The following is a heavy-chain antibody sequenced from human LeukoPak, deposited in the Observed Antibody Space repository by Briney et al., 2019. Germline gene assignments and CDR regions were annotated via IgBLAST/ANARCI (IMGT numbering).Heavy chain of an antibody. Sequence: SETLSLTCTVSGGSISSYYWSWIRQPAGKGLEWMRRIYTSGSTNYNPSLKSRVTMSVDTSKNQFSLKLSSVTAADTAVYYSAREDGEDGYSYYFDYWGQGTLVTVSS. CDR3: AREDGEDGYSYYFDY. J-gene: IGHJ4*02. V-gene: IGHV4-4*07. CDR1: GGSISSYY. D-gene: IGHD5-24*01. CDR2: IYTSGST.